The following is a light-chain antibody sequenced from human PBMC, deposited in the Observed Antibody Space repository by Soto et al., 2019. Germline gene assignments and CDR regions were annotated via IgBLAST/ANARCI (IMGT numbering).Light chain of an antibody. J-gene: IGLJ1*01. CDR2: EDS. CDR1: SNDVGKYNL. V-gene: IGLV2-23*01. CDR3: CSYTGGSTAYV. Sequence: QSVLTQPASVSGSPGQSITVSCTGSSNDVGKYNLVSWYQQSPGKAPKLLIYEDSKRPSGVSNRFSGSKSGDTASLTISGLQTEDEADYYCCSYTGGSTAYVFGTGTKLTVL.